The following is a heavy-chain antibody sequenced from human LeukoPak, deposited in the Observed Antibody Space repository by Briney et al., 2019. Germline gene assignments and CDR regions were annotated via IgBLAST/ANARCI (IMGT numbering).Heavy chain of an antibody. V-gene: IGHV1-46*01. D-gene: IGHD1-26*01. J-gene: IGHJ4*02. CDR1: GYTFTSYY. CDR3: ARDRYSGSYYYYFDY. CDR2: INPSGGST. Sequence: ASVKVSCKASGYTFTSYYLHWVRQAPGQGLEWMGIINPSGGSTSYAQKFQGRVTMTRDMSTTTVYMELSSLRSEDTAVYYCARDRYSGSYYYYFDYWGQGTLVTVSS.